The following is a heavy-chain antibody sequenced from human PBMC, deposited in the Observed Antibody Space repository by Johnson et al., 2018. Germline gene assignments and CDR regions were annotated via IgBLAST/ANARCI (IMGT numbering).Heavy chain of an antibody. CDR3: ARDRHFQH. Sequence: VQLVESGGGLVQPGRSLRLSCAASGFTFDDYAMHWVRQAPGKGLEWVSGISWSSGWNRGSIDYAGSVKGRFTISRDNAKKSLYLQMNSLRPEDTALYYGARDRHFQHWGEGTLGTVSS. V-gene: IGHV3-9*01. J-gene: IGHJ1*01. CDR2: ISWSSGWNRGSI. CDR1: GFTFDDYA.